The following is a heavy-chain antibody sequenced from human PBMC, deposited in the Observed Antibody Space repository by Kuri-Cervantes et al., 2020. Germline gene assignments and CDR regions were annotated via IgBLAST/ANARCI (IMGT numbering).Heavy chain of an antibody. CDR1: GFTVSSNY. J-gene: IGHJ3*02. Sequence: GGSLRLSCAASGFTVSSNYMSWVRQAPGKGLEWVSVIYSGGSTYYADSVKGRFTISRDNSKNTLYLQMNSLRAEDTAVYYCAREGEDIVVVVAATPGGQTGAFDIWGQGTMVTVSS. CDR3: AREGEDIVVVVAATPGGQTGAFDI. CDR2: IYSGGST. D-gene: IGHD2-15*01. V-gene: IGHV3-66*02.